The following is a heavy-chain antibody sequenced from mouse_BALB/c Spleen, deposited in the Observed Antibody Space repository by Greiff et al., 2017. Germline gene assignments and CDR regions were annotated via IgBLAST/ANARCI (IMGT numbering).Heavy chain of an antibody. CDR3: ARGRNDYRYYFDY. Sequence: QVQLQQSGPGLVQPSQSLSITCTVSGFSLTSYGVHWVRQSPGKGLEWLGVIWSGGSTDYNAAFISRLSISKDNSKSQVFFKMNSLQANDTAIYYCARGRNDYRYYFDYWGQGTTRTVSS. D-gene: IGHD2-4*01. V-gene: IGHV2-2*02. J-gene: IGHJ2*01. CDR1: GFSLTSYG. CDR2: IWSGGST.